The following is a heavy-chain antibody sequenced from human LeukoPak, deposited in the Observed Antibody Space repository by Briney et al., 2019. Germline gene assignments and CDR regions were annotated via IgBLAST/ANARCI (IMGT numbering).Heavy chain of an antibody. J-gene: IGHJ4*02. D-gene: IGHD3-10*01. CDR2: IDSDGSGT. V-gene: IGHV3-74*01. CDR1: GFTFSSHW. Sequence: PGGSLRLSCAASGFTFSSHWMHWVRQAPGKGLVWVSRIDSDGSGTRYADSVKGRFTVSRDNARNTLYLQMNSLRAEDTAVYYCVGAHVAAYWGQGTLVTVSS. CDR3: VGAHVAAY.